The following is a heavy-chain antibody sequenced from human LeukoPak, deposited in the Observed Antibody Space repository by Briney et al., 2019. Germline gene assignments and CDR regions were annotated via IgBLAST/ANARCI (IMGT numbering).Heavy chain of an antibody. D-gene: IGHD3-10*01. V-gene: IGHV3-48*01. CDR1: GFTFSSYS. CDR2: ISSSSSTI. CDR3: ARAQYITSSSLDY. Sequence: PGGSLRLSCAASGFTFSSYSMNWVRQAPGKGLEWVSYISSSSSTIYYADSVKGRFTISRDNSKKTLYLQMKSLRVEDTAVYYCARAQYITSSSLDYWGQGTLVTVSS. J-gene: IGHJ4*02.